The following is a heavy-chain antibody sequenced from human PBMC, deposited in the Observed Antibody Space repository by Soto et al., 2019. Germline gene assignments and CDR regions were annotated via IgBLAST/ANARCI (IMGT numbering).Heavy chain of an antibody. CDR2: ISWNSGSI. V-gene: IGHV3-9*01. D-gene: IGHD6-13*01. CDR3: AKSIAAAPYYYYGMDV. CDR1: GFTFDDYA. J-gene: IGHJ6*02. Sequence: PGGSLRLSCVASGFTFDDYAMHWVRQAPGKGLEWGSGISWNSGSIGYADSVKGRFTISRDNAKNSLYLQMNSLRAEDTALYYCAKSIAAAPYYYYGMDVWGQGTTVTVSS.